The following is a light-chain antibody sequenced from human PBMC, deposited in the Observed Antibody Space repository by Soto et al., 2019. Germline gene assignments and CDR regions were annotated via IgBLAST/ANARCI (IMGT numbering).Light chain of an antibody. V-gene: IGKV1-5*01. CDR3: QEYNNYWT. Sequence: DIQVTQSPSTLSASVGDTVTITCRASQTISRWLAWYQQKPGKAPRLLIYTASTLESGVPSRFSASGSGTEFTLTISSLHPDDFATYYCQEYNNYWTFGQGTKVDI. J-gene: IGKJ1*01. CDR2: TAS. CDR1: QTISRW.